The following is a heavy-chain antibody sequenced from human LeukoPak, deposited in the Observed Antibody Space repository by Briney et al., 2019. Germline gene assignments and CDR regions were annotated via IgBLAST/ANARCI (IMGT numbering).Heavy chain of an antibody. D-gene: IGHD1/OR15-1a*01. J-gene: IGHJ4*02. CDR1: GFTFNSYG. Sequence: GGSLRLSCAASGFTFNSYGMHSVRQAPGKGLEWVAVISYDGSNKYYADSVKGRFTISRDNSKNTLYLQMNSLRAEDTAVYYCAKDLETGTIDYWGQGTLVTVSS. CDR2: ISYDGSNK. V-gene: IGHV3-30*18. CDR3: AKDLETGTIDY.